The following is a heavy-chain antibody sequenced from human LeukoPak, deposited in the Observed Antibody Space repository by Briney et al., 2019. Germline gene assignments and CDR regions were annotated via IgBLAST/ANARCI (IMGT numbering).Heavy chain of an antibody. CDR2: INPNSGGT. V-gene: IGHV1-2*02. Sequence: ASVKVSCKTSGYLFTGFYIHWVRQVPGQGLEWMGWINPNSGGTNYAQKFQGRVTMTRDTSISTAYMELSRLRSDDTAVYYCARFFHYYDSSGYEAAFDIWGQGTMVTVSS. D-gene: IGHD3-22*01. CDR3: ARFFHYYDSSGYEAAFDI. J-gene: IGHJ3*02. CDR1: GYLFTGFY.